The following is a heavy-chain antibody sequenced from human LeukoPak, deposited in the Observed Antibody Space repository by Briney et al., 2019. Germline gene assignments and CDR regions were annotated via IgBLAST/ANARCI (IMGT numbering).Heavy chain of an antibody. D-gene: IGHD2-15*01. CDR1: GYTFTTYG. CDR3: ARDRAVVVAATDY. V-gene: IGHV1-18*01. Sequence: GASVKVSCKASGYTFTTYGISWVRQAPGQGLEWMGWISPYNRNTNYAQTLQGRVTMTTDTSTSTAYMELRSLRSDDTAVYYCARDRAVVVAATDYWGQGTLVTVSS. CDR2: ISPYNRNT. J-gene: IGHJ4*02.